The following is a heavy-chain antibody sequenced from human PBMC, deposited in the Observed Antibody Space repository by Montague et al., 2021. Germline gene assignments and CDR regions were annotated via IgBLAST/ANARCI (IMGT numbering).Heavy chain of an antibody. CDR1: GFTFSSYA. CDR3: ARDPRWEYDAFDI. J-gene: IGHJ3*02. CDR2: ISYDGSNK. V-gene: IGHV3-30*04. Sequence: RLSCAASGFTFSSYAMHWVRQVPGKGLEWVAVISYDGSNKYYADSVKGRFTISRDNSKNTLYLQMNSLRAEDTALFYCARDPRWEYDAFDIWGQGTMVTVSS. D-gene: IGHD1-26*01.